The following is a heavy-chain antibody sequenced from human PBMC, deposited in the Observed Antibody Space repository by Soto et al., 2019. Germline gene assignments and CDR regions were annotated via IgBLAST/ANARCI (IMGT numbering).Heavy chain of an antibody. CDR1: GGTFSSYA. CDR2: IIPIFGTA. J-gene: IGHJ4*02. CDR3: AGVTTVQQGVSY. Sequence: ASVKVSCKASGGTFSSYAISCVRQAPGQGLEWMGGIIPIFGTANYAQKFQGRVTITADESTSTAYMELSSLRSEDTAVYYCAGVTTVQQGVSYWGQGTLVTVSS. D-gene: IGHD4-4*01. V-gene: IGHV1-69*13.